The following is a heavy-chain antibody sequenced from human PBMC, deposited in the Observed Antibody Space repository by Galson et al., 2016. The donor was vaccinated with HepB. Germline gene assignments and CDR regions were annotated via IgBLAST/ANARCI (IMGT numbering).Heavy chain of an antibody. D-gene: IGHD1/OR15-1a*01. Sequence: TLSLTCAVSRGSISRGGSSWCWLRQPPGKGLECVGCIDHSGSTNYNPSLRSRVSLSVDTSNNQFSLKLTSVTAADTATYYCARGLNRNTLLYYSDSWGQGTLVPVSP. CDR2: IDHSGST. V-gene: IGHV4-30-2*01. CDR1: RGSISRGGSS. J-gene: IGHJ4*02. CDR3: ARGLNRNTLLYYSDS.